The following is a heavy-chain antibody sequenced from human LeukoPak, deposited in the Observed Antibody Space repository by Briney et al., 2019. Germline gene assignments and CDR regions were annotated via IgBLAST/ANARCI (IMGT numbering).Heavy chain of an antibody. J-gene: IGHJ4*02. CDR2: IYYGDNISYRGST. CDR1: GGSISSSNYY. Sequence: SVTLSLTCPVSGGSISSSNYYWGWIRQPPGKGLEWIGTIYYGDNISYRGSTYYKPSLKRRVTISVDTSKNQFSLKLTSVTAADTAVYYCARLKYIGGGYFDLWGQGTLVTVSS. V-gene: IGHV4-39*07. CDR3: ARLKYIGGGYFDL. D-gene: IGHD2-15*01.